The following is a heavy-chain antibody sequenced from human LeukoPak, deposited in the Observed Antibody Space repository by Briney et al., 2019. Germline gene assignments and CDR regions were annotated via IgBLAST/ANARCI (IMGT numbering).Heavy chain of an antibody. CDR1: GGSFSGYY. D-gene: IGHD3-10*01. CDR2: INHSGST. CDR3: ARGAYGSGSYNWFDP. V-gene: IGHV4-34*01. J-gene: IGHJ5*02. Sequence: PSETLSLTCAVYGGSFSGYYCSWIRQPPGKGLEWIGEINHSGSTNYNPSLKSRVTISVDTSKNQFSLKLSSVTAADTAVYYCARGAYGSGSYNWFDPWGQGTLVTVSS.